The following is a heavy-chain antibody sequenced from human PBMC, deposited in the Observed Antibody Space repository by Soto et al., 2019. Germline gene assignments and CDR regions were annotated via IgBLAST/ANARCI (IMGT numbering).Heavy chain of an antibody. J-gene: IGHJ5*02. D-gene: IGHD3-3*01. CDR1: GGSRTSYY. CDR3: ARGQRFSDSFLP. Sequence: PSETLSLTCTVWGGSRTSYYWTWIRQPAGKGLEWIGRVYSSGGTHYNPSLKSRVTISLDTSKNQFSLRLLSVTDADTAVYFCARGQRFSDSFLPWCPGPLVTV. V-gene: IGHV4-4*07. CDR2: VYSSGGT.